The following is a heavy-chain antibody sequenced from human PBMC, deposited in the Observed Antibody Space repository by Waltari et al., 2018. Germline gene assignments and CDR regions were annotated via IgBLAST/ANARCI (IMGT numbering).Heavy chain of an antibody. CDR3: AKVPGTSQLYYLDN. D-gene: IGHD1-1*01. V-gene: IGHV3-30*18. CDR2: ISYNGNDK. Sequence: QVQLVESGGGAVQPGRSLRRRGAATGFTFSSDAMHWVRQAPGKWLEWVAVISYNGNDKYYTDSVKGRFTISRDNSKNTLYLQMNSLRPEDTAVYYCAKVPGTSQLYYLDNWGQGTLVTVSS. CDR1: GFTFSSDA. J-gene: IGHJ4*02.